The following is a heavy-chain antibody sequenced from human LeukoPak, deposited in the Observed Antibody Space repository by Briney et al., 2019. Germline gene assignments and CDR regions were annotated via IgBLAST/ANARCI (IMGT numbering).Heavy chain of an antibody. Sequence: PGGSLRLSCAASGFTFSSYAMSWVRQAPGKGLEWVSTISNSDDNTYYADSVKGRFTISRDNSKSTLYLQMISLTAEDTAIYYCAKATGNLGNWGQGTLVTVSS. CDR3: AKATGNLGN. D-gene: IGHD1-1*01. J-gene: IGHJ4*02. CDR2: ISNSDDNT. V-gene: IGHV3-23*01. CDR1: GFTFSSYA.